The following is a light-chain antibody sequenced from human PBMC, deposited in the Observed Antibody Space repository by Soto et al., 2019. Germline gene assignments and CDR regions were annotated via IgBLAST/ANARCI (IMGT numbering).Light chain of an antibody. J-gene: IGKJ2*01. CDR1: QTISTL. CDR3: QQYSHLVT. Sequence: IQMTQSPSTLSAPVGDRVTITCQASQTISTLLAWFQHKPGKAPNLLIYDASNLESGVPSRCSGSGSGTEFTLTISRLQSDDAATSFCQQYSHLVTFGQGTKLEI. V-gene: IGKV1-5*01. CDR2: DAS.